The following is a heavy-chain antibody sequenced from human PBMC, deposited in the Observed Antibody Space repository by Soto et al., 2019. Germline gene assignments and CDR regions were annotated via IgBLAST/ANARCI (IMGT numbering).Heavy chain of an antibody. J-gene: IGHJ4*02. CDR1: GGSMSNNY. Sequence: QVHLQESGPGLVKPSETLSLFCNVSGGSMSNNYWTWIRQAPGEGLEWIGYVFYTGSTNYKPSLKARVSISVDTSKKYFSLRLNSVTAADTAVYCCARSLTVTRFDQWGQGTRVTVS. D-gene: IGHD4-17*01. CDR3: ARSLTVTRFDQ. V-gene: IGHV4-59*01. CDR2: VFYTGST.